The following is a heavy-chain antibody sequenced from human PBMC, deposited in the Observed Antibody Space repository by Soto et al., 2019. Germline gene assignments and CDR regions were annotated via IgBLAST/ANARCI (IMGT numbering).Heavy chain of an antibody. D-gene: IGHD2-15*01. Sequence: QVQLQESGPGLVKPSETLSLTCTVSGGSVSSGSYYWSWIRQPPGKGLEWIGYIYYSGSTNYNPSLKSRVTISVDTSKNRFSLKLGSVTAADTAVYYCARGSAECSGGSCYSSWFDPWGQGTLVTVSS. CDR3: ARGSAECSGGSCYSSWFDP. V-gene: IGHV4-61*01. J-gene: IGHJ5*02. CDR2: IYYSGST. CDR1: GGSVSSGSYY.